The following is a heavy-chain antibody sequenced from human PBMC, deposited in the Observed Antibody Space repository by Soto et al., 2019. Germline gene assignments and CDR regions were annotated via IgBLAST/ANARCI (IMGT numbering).Heavy chain of an antibody. D-gene: IGHD5-18*01. CDR3: ARFPPSSYGFPYYYYYGMDV. J-gene: IGHJ6*02. CDR1: GGSISSYY. CDR2: IYYSGST. Sequence: QVQLQESGPGLVKPSETLSLTCTVSGGSISSYYWSWIRQPPGKGLEWIGYIYYSGSTNYNPSLKKRVTISVDTSKNQFSLKLRSVTAADTAVYYCARFPPSSYGFPYYYYYGMDVWGQGTTVTVSS. V-gene: IGHV4-59*01.